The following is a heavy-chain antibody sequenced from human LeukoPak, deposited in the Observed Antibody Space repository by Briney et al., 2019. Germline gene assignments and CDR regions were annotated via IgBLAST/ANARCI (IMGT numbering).Heavy chain of an antibody. CDR3: ARTYYYDSSGYNQAHYYFDY. CDR2: IKQDGSEK. CDR1: GFTFSSYW. J-gene: IGHJ4*02. Sequence: GGSLRLSCAASGFTFSSYWMSWVRQAPGKGLEWVANIKQDGSEKYYVDSVKGRFTISRDNAKNSLYLQMNSLRAEDTAVYYCARTYYYDSSGYNQAHYYFDYWGQGTLVTVSS. V-gene: IGHV3-7*01. D-gene: IGHD3-22*01.